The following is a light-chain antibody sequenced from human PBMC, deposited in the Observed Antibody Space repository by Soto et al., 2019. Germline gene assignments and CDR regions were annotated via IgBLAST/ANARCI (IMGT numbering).Light chain of an antibody. CDR3: QSYDSSLSAVV. CDR1: SSNIGAGYD. CDR2: GNT. V-gene: IGLV1-40*01. Sequence: QSVLTQPPSVSGAPGQRVTISCTGSSSNIGAGYDVHWYQHLPGTAPKLLMYGNTNRPSGVPDRFSGSKSGTSASLAITGLQAEDEADYYCQSYDSSLSAVVFGGGNKLTVL. J-gene: IGLJ2*01.